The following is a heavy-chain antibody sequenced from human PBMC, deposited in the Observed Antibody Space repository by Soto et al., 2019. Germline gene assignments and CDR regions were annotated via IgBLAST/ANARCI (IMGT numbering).Heavy chain of an antibody. D-gene: IGHD3-9*01. CDR2: ISAYNGNT. V-gene: IGHV1-18*01. J-gene: IGHJ5*02. CDR1: GYTFTSYG. Sequence: GASVKVSCKASGYTFTSYGISWVRQAPGQGLEWMGWISAYNGNTNYAQKLQGRVTMTTDTSTSTAYMELRSLRSDDTAVYYCAADQLRYSRAGFALGGQETLATVSS. CDR3: AADQLRYSRAGFAL.